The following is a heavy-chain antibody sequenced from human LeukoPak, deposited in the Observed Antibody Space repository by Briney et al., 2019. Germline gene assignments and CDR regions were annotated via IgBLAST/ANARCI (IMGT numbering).Heavy chain of an antibody. V-gene: IGHV4-59*01. D-gene: IGHD1-1*01. Sequence: SETLSLTCTVSGGSISSYYWSWIRQPPGKGLEWIGYISYSGSTNFNPSLKSRVTISVDTSKNQFSLELSSVTAADTAVYYCAREGTAGTNLNWFDPWGQGTLVTVSS. CDR3: AREGTAGTNLNWFDP. CDR1: GGSISSYY. CDR2: ISYSGST. J-gene: IGHJ5*02.